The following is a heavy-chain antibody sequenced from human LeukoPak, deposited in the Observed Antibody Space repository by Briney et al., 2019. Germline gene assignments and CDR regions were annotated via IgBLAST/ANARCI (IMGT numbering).Heavy chain of an antibody. V-gene: IGHV1-2*02. CDR3: ARFTTVTFGFDY. CDR2: INPNSGGT. CDR1: GYTFTGYY. D-gene: IGHD4-17*01. Sequence: ASVEVSCKASGYTFTGYYMHWVRQAPGQGLEWMGWINPNSGGTNYAQKFQGRVTMTRDTSISTAYMELSRLRSDDTAVYYCARFTTVTFGFDYWGQGTLVTVSS. J-gene: IGHJ4*02.